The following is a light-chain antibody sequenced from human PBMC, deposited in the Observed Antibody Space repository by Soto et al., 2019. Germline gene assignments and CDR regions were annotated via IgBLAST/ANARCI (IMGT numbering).Light chain of an antibody. CDR3: QQSYTTPST. Sequence: DIEMTQSPSSLSASVGDRVTITCRASQSISSYLNWYQQKPGNAPNLLIYAASTLQSVVPSRFSAYGSETDFTLTISNLQAEDFATDYCQQSYTTPSTFGQGTKVEVK. CDR1: QSISSY. CDR2: AAS. J-gene: IGKJ1*01. V-gene: IGKV1-39*01.